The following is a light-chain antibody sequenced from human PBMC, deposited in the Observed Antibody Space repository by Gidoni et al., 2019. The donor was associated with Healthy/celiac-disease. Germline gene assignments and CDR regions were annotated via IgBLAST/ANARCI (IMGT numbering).Light chain of an antibody. J-gene: IGKJ1*01. CDR2: GAS. V-gene: IGKV3-15*01. Sequence: EIVMTQSPATLYVSPGERATLSCRASQSVSSNLAWYQQKPGQAPRLLIYGASTRATSIPARFSGSGSGTEFTLTISSLQSEDFAVYYCQQYNNCPWPFGQGTKVEIK. CDR3: QQYNNCPWP. CDR1: QSVSSN.